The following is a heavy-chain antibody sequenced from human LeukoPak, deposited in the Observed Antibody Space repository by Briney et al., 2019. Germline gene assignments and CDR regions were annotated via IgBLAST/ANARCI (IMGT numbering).Heavy chain of an antibody. CDR3: AKDRDIVVVPAAMFDY. V-gene: IGHV3-30-3*01. CDR2: ISYDGSNK. CDR1: GFTFSSYA. Sequence: PGGSLRLSCAASGFTFSSYAMHWVRQAPGKGLEWVAVISYDGSNKYYADSVKGRFTISRDNSKSTLYLQMNSLRAEDTAVYYCAKDRDIVVVPAAMFDYWGQGTLVTVSS. D-gene: IGHD2-2*01. J-gene: IGHJ4*02.